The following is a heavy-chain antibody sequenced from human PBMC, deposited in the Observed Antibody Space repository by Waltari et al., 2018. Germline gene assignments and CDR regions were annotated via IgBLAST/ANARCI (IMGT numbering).Heavy chain of an antibody. CDR3: ARDATDYDFWSGFYNWFDP. D-gene: IGHD3-3*01. Sequence: QVQLVQSGAEVKKPGSSVKVSCKASGGTFSSYAISWVRQAPGQGLEWMGGIIPSFGTANYAQKCQGRVTITADESTSTAYMELSSLRSEDTAVYYCARDATDYDFWSGFYNWFDPWGQGTLVTVSS. V-gene: IGHV1-69*12. J-gene: IGHJ5*02. CDR1: GGTFSSYA. CDR2: IIPSFGTA.